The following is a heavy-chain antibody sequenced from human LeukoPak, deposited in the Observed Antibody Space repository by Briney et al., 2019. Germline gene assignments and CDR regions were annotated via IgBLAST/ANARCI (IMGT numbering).Heavy chain of an antibody. CDR1: GFNFSSYE. CDR3: AREIVSAVAGNFDY. CDR2: ISNTDETR. J-gene: IGHJ4*02. Sequence: PGRSLRLSCAASGFNFSSYEMNWVRQAPGKGLEWVSYISNTDETRNYADSVKGRFTISRDNAKNSLHLEMNRLRAEDTAVYYCAREIVSAVAGNFDYWGQGTLVTVSS. D-gene: IGHD6-19*01. V-gene: IGHV3-48*03.